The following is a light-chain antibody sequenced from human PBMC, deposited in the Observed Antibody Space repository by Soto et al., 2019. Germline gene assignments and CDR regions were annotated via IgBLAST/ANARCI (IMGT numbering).Light chain of an antibody. V-gene: IGKV3-11*01. CDR2: DAS. CDR1: QSVSSY. CDR3: QQRSNWPVT. Sequence: EIVLTQSPGTLSLSPGERATLSCRASQSVSSYLAWYQQKPGQAPRLLIYDASTRATGISARFSGSGSGTDFTLTFSSLEPEDFAVYYCQQRSNWPVTFGQGTKV. J-gene: IGKJ1*01.